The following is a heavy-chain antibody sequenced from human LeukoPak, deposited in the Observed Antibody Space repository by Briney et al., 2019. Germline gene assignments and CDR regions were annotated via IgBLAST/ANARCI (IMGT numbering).Heavy chain of an antibody. CDR1: GFTFDNYA. J-gene: IGHJ3*02. V-gene: IGHV3-9*01. CDR3: AKLGGSFDI. D-gene: IGHD3-16*01. CDR2: ISWNSGLK. Sequence: GRSLRLSCAASGFTFDNYAMHWVRQAPGKGLEWVSYISWNSGLKGYADSVKGRFTISRDNAKNSLVLQTNSLTTEDTALYYCAKLGGSFDIWGQGTMVVVSS.